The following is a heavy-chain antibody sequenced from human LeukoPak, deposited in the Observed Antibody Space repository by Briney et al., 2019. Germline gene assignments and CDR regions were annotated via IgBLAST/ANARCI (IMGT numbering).Heavy chain of an antibody. Sequence: SETLSLTCTVSGGSISSYYWSWIRQPPGKGLEWIGYIYYSGSTNYNPSLKSRVTISVDTSKNQFSLKLSSVTAADTAVYYCARENYDSSGYYGWFDPWGQVTLVTVSS. CDR2: IYYSGST. CDR3: ARENYDSSGYYGWFDP. J-gene: IGHJ5*02. CDR1: GGSISSYY. D-gene: IGHD3-22*01. V-gene: IGHV4-59*01.